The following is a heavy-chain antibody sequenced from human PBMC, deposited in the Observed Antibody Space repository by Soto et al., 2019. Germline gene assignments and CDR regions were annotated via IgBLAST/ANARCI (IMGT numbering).Heavy chain of an antibody. J-gene: IGHJ4*02. V-gene: IGHV4-30-4*01. D-gene: IGHD3-22*01. CDR3: ARDRGSDYDSTSGYYYY. Sequence: LSLTCTVSGGSISGTDYYWTWIRQPPGKGLEWIGYIYSSGATSYNPSLESRVTISGDTSKNQFSLKLNSVTAADTAVYYCARDRGSDYDSTSGYYYYWGQGTLVTVSS. CDR2: IYSSGAT. CDR1: GGSISGTDYY.